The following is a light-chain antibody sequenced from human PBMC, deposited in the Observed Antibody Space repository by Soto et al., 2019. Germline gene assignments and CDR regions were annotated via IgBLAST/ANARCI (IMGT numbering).Light chain of an antibody. CDR2: FTD. Sequence: QSVLTQPHSASGTPGQRVALSCSRSGTNIGSNNVNWYQQLPGTAPKLLIFFTDKRPSGVPDRFSGSKSGTSASLAISGLQYEDAADYYCATWDDSLNALVFCGGTQLTVL. J-gene: IGLJ3*02. V-gene: IGLV1-44*01. CDR3: ATWDDSLNALV. CDR1: GTNIGSNN.